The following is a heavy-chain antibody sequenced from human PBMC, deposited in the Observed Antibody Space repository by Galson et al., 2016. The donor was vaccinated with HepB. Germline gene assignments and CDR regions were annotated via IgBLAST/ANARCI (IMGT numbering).Heavy chain of an antibody. Sequence: SLRLSCAVSGFSFSDHWMAWVRQAPGKGLEWLSHISTRSTTIYYADSVKGRFTISRDNAKNSLYLQMNSLRDEDTAVYYCVRDRIGDNSGYYWGQGTLVTVSS. V-gene: IGHV3-48*02. J-gene: IGHJ4*02. D-gene: IGHD3-22*01. CDR3: VRDRIGDNSGYY. CDR2: ISTRSTTI. CDR1: GFSFSDHW.